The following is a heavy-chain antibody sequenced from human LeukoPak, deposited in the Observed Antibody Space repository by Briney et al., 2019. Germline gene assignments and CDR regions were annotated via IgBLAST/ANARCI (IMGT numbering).Heavy chain of an antibody. D-gene: IGHD2-2*01. CDR1: GFTFSSYS. V-gene: IGHV3-21*04. CDR2: ISSSSSYI. Sequence: GGSLRLSCAASGFTFSSYSMNWVRQAPGKGLEWVSSISSSSSYIYYADSVKGRFTISRDNAKNSLYLQMNSLRAEDTAVYYCAKDPAALPINWFDPWGQGTLVTVSS. J-gene: IGHJ5*02. CDR3: AKDPAALPINWFDP.